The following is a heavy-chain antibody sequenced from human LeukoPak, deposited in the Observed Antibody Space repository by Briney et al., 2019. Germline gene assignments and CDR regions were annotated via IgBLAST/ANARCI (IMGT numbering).Heavy chain of an antibody. CDR2: INPSGGST. CDR3: ARSLFRITGTTGDYYYYGMDV. V-gene: IGHV1-46*01. D-gene: IGHD1-7*01. Sequence: ASVKVSCKASGYTFTSYYMHWVRQAPGQGLEWMGIINPSGGSTNYAQKFQGRVTMTRDTSTSTVYMELSSLRSEDTAVYYCARSLFRITGTTGDYYYYGMDVWGQGTTVTVSS. CDR1: GYTFTSYY. J-gene: IGHJ6*02.